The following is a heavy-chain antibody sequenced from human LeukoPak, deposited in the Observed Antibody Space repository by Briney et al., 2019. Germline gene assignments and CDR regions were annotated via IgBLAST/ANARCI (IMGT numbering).Heavy chain of an antibody. D-gene: IGHD2-2*03. CDR1: GGSISSSSHY. CDR3: ARGLEIVVVPAAPRGTTGFDP. J-gene: IGHJ5*02. V-gene: IGHV4-39*07. Sequence: SETLSLTCTASGGSISSSSHYWGWIRQPPGKGLEWIASIYKTGSTFYTPSLKSRVTISVDTSKNQFSLKLSSVTAADTAVYYCARGLEIVVVPAAPRGTTGFDPWGQGTLVTVSS. CDR2: IYKTGST.